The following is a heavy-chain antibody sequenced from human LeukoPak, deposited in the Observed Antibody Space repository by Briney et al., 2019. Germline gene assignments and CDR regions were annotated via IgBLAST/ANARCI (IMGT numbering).Heavy chain of an antibody. CDR2: INPSGDTT. J-gene: IGHJ3*01. V-gene: IGHV1-46*01. Sequence: ASVKVSCKASGFTFTTYFMHWVRQAPGQGLEWMGKINPSGDTTTYAQKFQGRITMTRDTSTSTVYMELSSLRSEDTAVYYCARDRNGDQRANAFDVWGQGTMVTVSS. CDR1: GFTFTTYF. D-gene: IGHD2-21*02. CDR3: ARDRNGDQRANAFDV.